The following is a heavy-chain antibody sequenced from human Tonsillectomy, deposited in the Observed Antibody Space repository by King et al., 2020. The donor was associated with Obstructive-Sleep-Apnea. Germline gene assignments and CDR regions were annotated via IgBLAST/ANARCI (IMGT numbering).Heavy chain of an antibody. CDR1: GFTFSNYW. Sequence: QLVEAGGGLVQPGGSLRLSCAASGFTFSNYWMNWVRQAPGKGLEWVATIKQGGSEKYYVDSLRGRFTISIDNAKNSLYLQMKSRRAEDTAVYYCARSLMLHVGSGTTNWFDPWGQGTLVTVSS. J-gene: IGHJ5*02. CDR2: IKQGGSEK. V-gene: IGHV3-7*01. CDR3: ARSLMLHVGSGTTNWFDP. D-gene: IGHD6-19*01.